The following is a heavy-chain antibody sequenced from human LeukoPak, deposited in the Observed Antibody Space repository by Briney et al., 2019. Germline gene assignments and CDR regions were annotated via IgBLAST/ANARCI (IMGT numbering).Heavy chain of an antibody. CDR2: INSDGSNT. D-gene: IGHD3-10*01. J-gene: IGHJ4*01. CDR3: ARRDTRGVGGFDH. V-gene: IGHV3-74*01. Sequence: PGGSLRLSCTASGFTFSSYYWMHWVRQAPGKGLVWVSRINSDGSNTDYADSVKGRFTISRDNAKNTLYLQMNSLRAEDTAVYYCARRDTRGVGGFDHWGHGTLATVSS. CDR1: GFTFSSYYW.